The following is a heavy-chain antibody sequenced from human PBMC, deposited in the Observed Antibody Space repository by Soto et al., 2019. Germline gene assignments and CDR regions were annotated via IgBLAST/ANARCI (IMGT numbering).Heavy chain of an antibody. CDR1: GFTFSSYA. CDR3: ARECGWFRYFDY. CDR2: ISYDGSNK. J-gene: IGHJ4*02. D-gene: IGHD6-19*01. Sequence: QVQLVESGGGVVQPGRSLRLSCAASGFTFSSYAMHWVRQAPGKGLEWVAVISYDGSNKYYADSVKGRFTISRDNSKNTLYLQMNSLRAEDTAVYYCARECGWFRYFDYWGQGTLVTVSS. V-gene: IGHV3-30-3*01.